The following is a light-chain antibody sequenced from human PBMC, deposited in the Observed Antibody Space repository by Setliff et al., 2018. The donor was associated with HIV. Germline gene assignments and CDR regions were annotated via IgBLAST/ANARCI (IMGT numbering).Light chain of an antibody. Sequence: QSALTQPRSVSGSPGQSVTISCTGTSSDFGGNNYVSWYQHHPGRAPKLMIYDVSFRPSGVSNRFSGSKSGSTASLTISGLLADDEADYYCSSYTTTSILLFGTGTKVTVL. CDR2: DVS. V-gene: IGLV2-14*03. CDR3: SSYTTTSILL. J-gene: IGLJ1*01. CDR1: SSDFGGNNY.